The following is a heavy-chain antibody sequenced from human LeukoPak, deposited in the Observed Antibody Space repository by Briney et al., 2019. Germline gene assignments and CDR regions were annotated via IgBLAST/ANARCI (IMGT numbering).Heavy chain of an antibody. CDR2: IYYSGST. D-gene: IGHD4-23*01. CDR3: ARTRSKNYGGNSLFFYFDY. J-gene: IGHJ4*02. Sequence: PSETLSLTCTVSGGSISSGDYYWRWIRQPPGKGLEWFGYIYYSGSTYYNPSLKSRVTISVDTSKNQFSLKLSSVTAADTAVYYCARTRSKNYGGNSLFFYFDYWGQGTLVTVSS. CDR1: GGSISSGDYY. V-gene: IGHV4-30-4*01.